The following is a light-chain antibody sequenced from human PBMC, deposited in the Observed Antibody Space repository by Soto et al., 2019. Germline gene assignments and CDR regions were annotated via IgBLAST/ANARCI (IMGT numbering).Light chain of an antibody. J-gene: IGKJ5*01. CDR3: QHRSSWPVT. V-gene: IGKV3-11*01. Sequence: EVVLTQSPVTLSLSPGERATLSCRASQSVQSYLAWYQQKPGQAPRLLIYDSSNRATGVPARFSGSGSATDFPLTISTLEPEDFAVYYCQHRSSWPVTFGQGTRLEIK. CDR2: DSS. CDR1: QSVQSY.